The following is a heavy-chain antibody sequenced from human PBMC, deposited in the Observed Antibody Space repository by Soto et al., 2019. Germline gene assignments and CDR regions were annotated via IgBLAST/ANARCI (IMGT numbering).Heavy chain of an antibody. CDR3: AIDRRSNAGYSSSWAYYSDY. CDR2: IIPIFGTA. Sequence: QVQLVQSGAEVQKPGASVKVSCKASGGTFSSYAISWVRQAPGQGLEWMGGIIPIFGTANSAQKFQGRVTITAAESTSSAYMETSSLRSEDTAVYYCAIDRRSNAGYSSSWAYYSDYWCQGTLVTVSS. D-gene: IGHD6-13*01. V-gene: IGHV1-69*01. J-gene: IGHJ4*02. CDR1: GGTFSSYA.